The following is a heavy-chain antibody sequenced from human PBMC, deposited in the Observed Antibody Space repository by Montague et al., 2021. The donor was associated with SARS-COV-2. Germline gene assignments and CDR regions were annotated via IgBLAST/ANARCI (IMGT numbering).Heavy chain of an antibody. V-gene: IGHV4-34*01. CDR3: ARLGEGVVPAPILGVGPYYSYFYMDV. J-gene: IGHJ6*03. Sequence: SETLSLTCAVHGTSFSGYYWNWIRQPPGKGLEWVGEINHGGSTKYSPSLKSRLTISADTSKNQFSLKLTSVAAADTAVYYCARLGEGVVPAPILGVGPYYSYFYMDVCGKGATVTVSS. CDR2: INHGGST. D-gene: IGHD2-2*02. CDR1: GTSFSGYY.